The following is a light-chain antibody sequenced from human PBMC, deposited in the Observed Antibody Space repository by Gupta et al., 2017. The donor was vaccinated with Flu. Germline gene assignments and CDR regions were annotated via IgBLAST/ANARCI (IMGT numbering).Light chain of an antibody. J-gene: IGKJ4*01. Sequence: EIVMTQSPATLSVSPGERATLSCRASQSVSSNLAWYQQKPGQAPRLLIYGASTRATGIPARFSGSGSGTEFTLTISSLQSEDFAVYYCQQDNNCPITFGGGTKMEIK. CDR2: GAS. CDR3: QQDNNCPIT. CDR1: QSVSSN. V-gene: IGKV3-15*01.